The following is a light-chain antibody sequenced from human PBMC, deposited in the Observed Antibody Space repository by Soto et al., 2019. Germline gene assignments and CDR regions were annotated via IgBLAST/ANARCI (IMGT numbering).Light chain of an antibody. V-gene: IGLV3-21*02. CDR3: QVWDSSSDQYV. J-gene: IGLJ1*01. Sequence: SYELTQPPSVSVAPGQTARIPCGGNDIESKSVHWYQQKPGQAPVLVVYNDGDRPSGIPDRFSGSNSGNTATLTITRVEAGDEADYYCQVWDSSSDQYVFGTGTKVTVL. CDR2: NDG. CDR1: DIESKS.